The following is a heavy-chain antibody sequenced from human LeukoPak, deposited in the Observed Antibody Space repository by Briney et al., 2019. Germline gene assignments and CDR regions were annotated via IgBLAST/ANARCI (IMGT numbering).Heavy chain of an antibody. Sequence: SETLSLTCAVYGGSFSGYYWSWIRQPPGKGLEWIGEINHSGSTNYNPSLKSRVTISVDTSKNQFSLKLSSVTAADTAVYYCAGAPRGQLLEDAFDIWGQGTMVTVSS. CDR2: INHSGST. CDR3: AGAPRGQLLEDAFDI. J-gene: IGHJ3*02. CDR1: GGSFSGYY. V-gene: IGHV4-34*01. D-gene: IGHD6-13*01.